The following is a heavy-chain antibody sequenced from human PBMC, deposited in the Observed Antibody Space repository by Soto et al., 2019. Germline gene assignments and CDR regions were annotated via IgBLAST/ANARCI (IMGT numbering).Heavy chain of an antibody. Sequence: KPSETLSLTCTVSGGSISSYYWSWIRQPPGKGLEWIGYIYYSGSTNYNPSLKSRVTISVDTSKNQFSLKLSSVTAADTAVYYCARSGSLRGYYYGMDVWGQGTTVTVSS. CDR1: GGSISSYY. CDR3: ARSGSLRGYYYGMDV. J-gene: IGHJ6*02. D-gene: IGHD3-10*01. CDR2: IYYSGST. V-gene: IGHV4-59*01.